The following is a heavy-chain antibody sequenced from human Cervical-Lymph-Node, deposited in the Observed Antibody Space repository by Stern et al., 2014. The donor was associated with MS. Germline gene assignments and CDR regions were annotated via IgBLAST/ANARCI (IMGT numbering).Heavy chain of an antibody. CDR2: ITPLFGTA. CDR1: GDAFSNFD. Sequence: QEQLVQSGPEVKKPGSSVKVSCRASGDAFSNFDIGWVRQAPGQGPEWLGGITPLFGTANYAQRFQGRVTFTADESTSTTYMELRSLRSEETAVYYCARHQGGLAAYWGQGTLVTVSS. J-gene: IGHJ4*02. D-gene: IGHD6-13*01. V-gene: IGHV1-69*01. CDR3: ARHQGGLAAY.